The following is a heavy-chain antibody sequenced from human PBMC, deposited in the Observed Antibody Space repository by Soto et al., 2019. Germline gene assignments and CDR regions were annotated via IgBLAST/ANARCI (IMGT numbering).Heavy chain of an antibody. CDR2: SIPFFRTA. D-gene: IGHD6-13*01. Sequence: ASVKVSCKASGGSFSSYSISWVRQAPGQGLEWMGGSIPFFRTANYAQKFQGRVTITADESTSTVYMELSSLRSEDTAVYYCGRGGQHRKASNYYDMDVWGQGTTVTSPQ. CDR1: GGSFSSYS. CDR3: GRGGQHRKASNYYDMDV. V-gene: IGHV1-69*13. J-gene: IGHJ6*01.